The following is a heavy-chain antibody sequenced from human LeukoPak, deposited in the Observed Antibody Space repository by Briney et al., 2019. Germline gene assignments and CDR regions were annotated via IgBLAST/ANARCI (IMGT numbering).Heavy chain of an antibody. Sequence: SETLSLTCTVSGGSISSGDYYWSWIRQPPGKGLEWIGYIYYSGSTYYNPSLKSRVTISVDTSKNQFSLKLSSVTAADTAVYYCAREPIVVVVAAPERDYWGQGTLVTVSS. D-gene: IGHD2-15*01. CDR3: AREPIVVVVAAPERDY. J-gene: IGHJ4*02. CDR2: IYYSGST. V-gene: IGHV4-30-4*01. CDR1: GGSISSGDYY.